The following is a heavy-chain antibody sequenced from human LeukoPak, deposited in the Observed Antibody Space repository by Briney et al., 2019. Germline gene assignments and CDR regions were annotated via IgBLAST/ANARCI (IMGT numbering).Heavy chain of an antibody. V-gene: IGHV3-64*01. J-gene: IGHJ6*02. CDR1: GFTFGSYS. CDR3: ARGPSGYGFMDV. CDR2: ISSDGGTT. D-gene: IGHD5-12*01. Sequence: GGSLTLSCAASGFTFGSYSMHWVRQAPGKGLDYVSAISSDGGTTYYANSVKGRFTFSRDNSKNTLYLQMATLRTDDMAVYYCARGPSGYGFMDVWGQGTTVTASS.